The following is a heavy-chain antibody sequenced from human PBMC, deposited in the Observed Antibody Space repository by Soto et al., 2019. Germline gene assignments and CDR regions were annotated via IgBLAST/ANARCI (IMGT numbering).Heavy chain of an antibody. J-gene: IGHJ4*02. CDR2: INTDGSST. V-gene: IGHV3-74*01. CDR1: GFTFSSSW. CDR3: VRDFMTPGY. Sequence: GGSLRLSCAASGFTFSSSWMHWVRQAPGKGLVWVSRINTDGSSTTYADSVKGRFTISRDNAKNTLYLQMNSLRAEDTAVYYCVRDFMTPGYWGQGILVTVSS.